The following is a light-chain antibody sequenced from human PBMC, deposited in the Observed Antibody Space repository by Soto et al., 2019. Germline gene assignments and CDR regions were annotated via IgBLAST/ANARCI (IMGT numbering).Light chain of an antibody. V-gene: IGKV1-5*03. CDR1: QSIGRY. J-gene: IGKJ1*01. CDR3: QQYNSYST. CDR2: KAS. Sequence: DIQMTQSPSSLSASIGDSVTITCRASQSIGRYLNWYQQKPGKAPKLLIYKASSLESGVPSRFSGSGSGTQFTLTISSLQPDDFANYYCQQYNSYSTFGQGTKVEIK.